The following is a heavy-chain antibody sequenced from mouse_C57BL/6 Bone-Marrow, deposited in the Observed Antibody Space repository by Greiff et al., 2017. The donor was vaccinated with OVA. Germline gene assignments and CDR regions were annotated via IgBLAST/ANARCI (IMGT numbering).Heavy chain of an antibody. CDR1: GFNIKDDY. Sequence: EVQLQQSGAELVRPGASVKLSCTASGFNIKDDYMHWVKQRPEQGLEWIGWIDPENGDTEYASKFQGKATITADTSSNTAYLQLSSLTSEDTAVYYGTSLTGTVVPDYWGQGTTLTVSS. CDR3: TSLTGTVVPDY. CDR2: IDPENGDT. J-gene: IGHJ2*01. D-gene: IGHD1-1*01. V-gene: IGHV14-4*01.